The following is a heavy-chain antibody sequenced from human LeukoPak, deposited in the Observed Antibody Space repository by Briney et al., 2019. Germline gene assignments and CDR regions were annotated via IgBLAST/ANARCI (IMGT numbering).Heavy chain of an antibody. Sequence: PSETLSLTCTVSGGSISSSSYYWGWIRQPPGKGLEWIGSIYYSGSNNYNPSLKSRVTISVATSKNQFSLKLTSVTAADTAIYYCARDENSDAFAIWGQGTMVTVSS. J-gene: IGHJ3*02. CDR3: ARDENSDAFAI. V-gene: IGHV4-39*07. CDR2: IYYSGSN. D-gene: IGHD1-7*01. CDR1: GGSISSSSYY.